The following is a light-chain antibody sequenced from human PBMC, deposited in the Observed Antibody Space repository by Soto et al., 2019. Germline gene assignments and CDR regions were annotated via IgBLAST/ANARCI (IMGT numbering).Light chain of an antibody. CDR2: DVS. V-gene: IGLV2-14*01. Sequence: QSVLTQPASVSGSPGQSITISCIGTSSDVGRYNYVSWYQQHPDRAPKLIIYDVSNRPSGVSFRFSGSKSGNTASLTISDLQAEDEADYYCNSYTSGSTYVFGTGTKLTVL. J-gene: IGLJ1*01. CDR3: NSYTSGSTYV. CDR1: SSDVGRYNY.